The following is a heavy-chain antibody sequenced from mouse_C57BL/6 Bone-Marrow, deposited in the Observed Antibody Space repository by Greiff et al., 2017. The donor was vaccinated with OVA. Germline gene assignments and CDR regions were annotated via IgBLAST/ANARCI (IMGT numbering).Heavy chain of an antibody. CDR2: INPGSGGT. Sequence: VQRVESGAELVRPGTSVKVSCKASGYAFTNYLIEWVKQRPGQGLEWIGVINPGSGGTNYNEKFKGKATLTADKSSSTAYMQLSSLTCVDSAVYFGARRPAWFAYWGQGTLVTVSA. CDR3: ARRPAWFAY. V-gene: IGHV1-54*01. J-gene: IGHJ3*01. CDR1: GYAFTNYL.